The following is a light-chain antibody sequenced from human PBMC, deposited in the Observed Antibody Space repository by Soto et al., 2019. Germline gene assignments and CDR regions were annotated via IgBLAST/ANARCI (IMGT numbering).Light chain of an antibody. CDR1: QSVSSN. Sequence: EIVLTQSPGTLSLSPGERASLSCRASQSVSSNYLAWYQQKSGQAPSLLIYGASTRATGIPARFSGSGSGTEFTLTISSLQSEDFAVYYCQQYNNWPITFGQGTRLEIK. J-gene: IGKJ5*01. V-gene: IGKV3-15*01. CDR2: GAS. CDR3: QQYNNWPIT.